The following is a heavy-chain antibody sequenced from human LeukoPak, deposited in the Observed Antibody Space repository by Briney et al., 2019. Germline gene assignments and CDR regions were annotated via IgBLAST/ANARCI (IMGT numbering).Heavy chain of an antibody. CDR1: GFTFSGSA. CDR3: ARDVLGGNIVVPPGHY. CDR2: IRSKTYSYAT. V-gene: IGHV3-73*01. Sequence: GGSLRLSCAASGFTFSGSAMHWVRQASGKGLEWVGRIRSKTYSYATAYTASVKGRFTISRDDSKNTAYLQMNSLKTEDTAVYYCARDVLGGNIVVPPGHYWGQGTLVTVSS. J-gene: IGHJ4*02. D-gene: IGHD2-21*01.